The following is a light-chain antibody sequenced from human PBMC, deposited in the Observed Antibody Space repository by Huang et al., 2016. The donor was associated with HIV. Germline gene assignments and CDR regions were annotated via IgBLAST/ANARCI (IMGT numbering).Light chain of an antibody. CDR3: QQYYTTPRT. CDR1: QSVLYSSNNKNY. Sequence: DIVMTQSPDSLAVSLGERATINCKSSQSVLYSSNNKNYLSWFQTKPVQPPKLRIYWASTRESGVPDRFSGSGSGTDFTLTISSLQAEDVAVYYCQQYYTTPRTFGQGTKVEIK. V-gene: IGKV4-1*01. J-gene: IGKJ1*01. CDR2: WAS.